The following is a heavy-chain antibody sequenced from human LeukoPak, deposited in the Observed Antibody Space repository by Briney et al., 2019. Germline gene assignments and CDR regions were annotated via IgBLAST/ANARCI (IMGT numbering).Heavy chain of an antibody. D-gene: IGHD1-14*01. CDR1: GGSISSYY. CDR2: IYYSGST. V-gene: IGHV4-59*01. J-gene: IGHJ4*02. Sequence: SETLSLTCTVSGGSISSYYWSWIRQPPGKGLEWIGYIYYSGSTNYNPSLKSRVTISVDTSKNQFSLKLSSVTAADTAVYYCARGTMSEPLQPPTSDYWGQGTSVTVSS. CDR3: ARGTMSEPLQPPTSDY.